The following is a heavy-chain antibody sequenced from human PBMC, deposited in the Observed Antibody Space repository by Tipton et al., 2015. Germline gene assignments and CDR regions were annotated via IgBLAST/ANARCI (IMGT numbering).Heavy chain of an antibody. D-gene: IGHD6-13*01. CDR3: VKDRGGMAAAAYGMDV. V-gene: IGHV3-7*03. Sequence: SLRLSCAASGFTFSSSWMSWVRQAPGKGLEWVANIKQDGSDKYYVDSVKGRFTISRDNAKNTLYLQMNSLRAEDTALYYCVKDRGGMAAAAYGMDVWGQGTTVIVSS. CDR1: GFTFSSSW. J-gene: IGHJ6*02. CDR2: IKQDGSDK.